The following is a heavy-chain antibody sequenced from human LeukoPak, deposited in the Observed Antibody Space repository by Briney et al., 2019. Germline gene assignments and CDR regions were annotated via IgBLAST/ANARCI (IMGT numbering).Heavy chain of an antibody. V-gene: IGHV4-4*07. D-gene: IGHD1-26*01. CDR2: IYTGGST. CDR1: GGSISSYY. J-gene: IGHJ4*02. Sequence: PSETLSLTCTVSGGSISSYYWSWIRQPAGKGLEWIGRIYTGGSTNYNPSLKSRVTMSVDTSKNQFSLKLSSVTAADTAVYYCAREWASGSYAGLDYWGQGTLVTVSS. CDR3: AREWASGSYAGLDY.